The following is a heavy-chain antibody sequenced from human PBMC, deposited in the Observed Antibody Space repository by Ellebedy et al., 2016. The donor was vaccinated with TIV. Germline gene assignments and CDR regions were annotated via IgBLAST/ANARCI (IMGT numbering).Heavy chain of an antibody. Sequence: SGPTLVKPTQTLTLTCTFSGFSLSTIGVAVGWIRQPPGQALEWLALIYWDDDKRYSPSLESRLSVTKDPSKNQVVLTMTNVDPVDTGTYYCAYSGVYDRYFDYWGQGALVTVSS. CDR3: AYSGVYDRYFDY. D-gene: IGHD5/OR15-5a*01. CDR1: GFSLSTIGVA. V-gene: IGHV2-5*02. J-gene: IGHJ4*02. CDR2: IYWDDDK.